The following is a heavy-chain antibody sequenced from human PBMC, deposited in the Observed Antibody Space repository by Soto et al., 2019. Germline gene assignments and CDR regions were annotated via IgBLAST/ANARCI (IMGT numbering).Heavy chain of an antibody. V-gene: IGHV3-48*02. J-gene: IGHJ6*02. CDR2: ISSSSSTI. CDR1: GFTFSSYS. Sequence: EVQLVESGGGLVQPGGSLRLSCAASGFTFSSYSMNWVRQAPGKGLEWVSYISSSSSTIYYADSVKGRFTISRDNAKKSLYLQIISLRDEETAVYYCARGHSCSGGSCCSSWYYYYGMDVWGQGTTVTVSS. CDR3: ARGHSCSGGSCCSSWYYYYGMDV. D-gene: IGHD2-15*01.